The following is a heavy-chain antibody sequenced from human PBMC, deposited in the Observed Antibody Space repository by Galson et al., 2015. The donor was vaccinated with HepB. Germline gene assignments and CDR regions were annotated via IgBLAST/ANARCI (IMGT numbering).Heavy chain of an antibody. D-gene: IGHD2-15*01. CDR3: ARSPRYCSGGSCYVSGLDV. Sequence: SVKVSCKASGYTFTSYYMHWVRQAPGQGLEWMGIINPSGGSTSYAQKFQGRVTMTRDTSTSTVYMELSSLRSEDTAVYYCARSPRYCSGGSCYVSGLDVWGQGTTVTVSS. V-gene: IGHV1-46*01. J-gene: IGHJ6*02. CDR1: GYTFTSYY. CDR2: INPSGGST.